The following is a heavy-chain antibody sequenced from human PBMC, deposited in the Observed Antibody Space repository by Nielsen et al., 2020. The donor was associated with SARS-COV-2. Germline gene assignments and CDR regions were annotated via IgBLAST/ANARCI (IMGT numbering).Heavy chain of an antibody. CDR1: GGSISSYY. CDR2: IYYSGST. CDR3: AGGSQDLCGGDCNDAFDI. V-gene: IGHV4-59*01. Sequence: GSLRLSCTVSGGSISSYYWSWIRQPPGKGLEWIGYIYYSGSTNYNPSLKSRVTISVDTSKNQFSLKLSSVTAADTAVYYCAGGSQDLCGGDCNDAFDIWGQGTMVTVSS. J-gene: IGHJ3*02. D-gene: IGHD2-21*02.